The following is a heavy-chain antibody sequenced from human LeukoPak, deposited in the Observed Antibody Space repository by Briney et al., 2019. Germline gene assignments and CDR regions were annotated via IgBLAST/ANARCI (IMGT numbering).Heavy chain of an antibody. Sequence: GGSLRLSCAASGFAFSSNVMHWVRQAPGKGLEWVAVISHDGNNKNYADSVKGRFTISRDNAKNSLYLQMNSLRVEDTAVYYCARAVDDYVWGSYRPPGHWGQGTLVTVSS. J-gene: IGHJ4*02. D-gene: IGHD3-16*02. CDR2: ISHDGNNK. CDR1: GFAFSSNV. CDR3: ARAVDDYVWGSYRPPGH. V-gene: IGHV3-30-3*01.